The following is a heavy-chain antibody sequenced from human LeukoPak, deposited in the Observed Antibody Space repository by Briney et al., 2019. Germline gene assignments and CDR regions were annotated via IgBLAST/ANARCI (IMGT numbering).Heavy chain of an antibody. V-gene: IGHV3-21*04. CDR3: AKERAAADYYFDY. CDR1: GFTFSSYS. D-gene: IGHD6-13*01. J-gene: IGHJ4*02. Sequence: PGGSLRLSCAASGFTFSSYSMNWVRQAPGKGLEWVSSISSSSSYIYYADSVKGRFTISRDNSKNTLYLQMNSLRAEDTAVYYCAKERAAADYYFDYWGQGTLVTVSS. CDR2: ISSSSSYI.